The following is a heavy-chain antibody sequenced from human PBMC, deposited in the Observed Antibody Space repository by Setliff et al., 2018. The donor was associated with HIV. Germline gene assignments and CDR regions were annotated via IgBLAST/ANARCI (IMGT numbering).Heavy chain of an antibody. D-gene: IGHD3-22*01. CDR2: INYTGST. J-gene: IGHJ5*02. V-gene: IGHV4-34*09. CDR3: ATDRGMYYNELDP. Sequence: LRLSCAASGFTFSDQYMDWVRQAPGKGLEWIGEINYTGSTYYNSSLKNRVTISVDTSKNQFSLKMNSVTAADAAVYYCATDRGMYYNELDPWGQGMLVTVSS. CDR1: GFTFSDQY.